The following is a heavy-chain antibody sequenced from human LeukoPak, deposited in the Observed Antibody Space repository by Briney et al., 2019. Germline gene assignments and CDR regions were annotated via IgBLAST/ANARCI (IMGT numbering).Heavy chain of an antibody. D-gene: IGHD1-26*01. J-gene: IGHJ3*02. V-gene: IGHV3-23*01. CDR1: GFTFRNYA. Sequence: GGSLRLSCAVSGFTFRNYAMHWVRQAPGKGLEWVAYISGSGGDKFYADFVKGRFTLSRDNSKNTLFLQMNSLRADDTAVYYCARQSGPVGSFDSWGQGTMVTVSS. CDR3: ARQSGPVGSFDS. CDR2: ISGSGGDK.